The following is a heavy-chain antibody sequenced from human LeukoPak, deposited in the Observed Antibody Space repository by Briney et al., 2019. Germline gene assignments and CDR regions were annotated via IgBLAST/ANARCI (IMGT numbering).Heavy chain of an antibody. D-gene: IGHD6-13*01. CDR3: ARASSMYSSSWYYFDY. CDR1: GYTFTGYY. CDR2: INPNSGGT. V-gene: IGHV1-2*02. J-gene: IGHJ4*02. Sequence: GASVKVSCKASGYTFTGYYMHWVRQAPGQGLEWMGWINPNSGGTNYAQKFQGRVTMTRDTSISTAYMELSRLRSDDTAVYYCARASSMYSSSWYYFDYWGQGTLVTVSS.